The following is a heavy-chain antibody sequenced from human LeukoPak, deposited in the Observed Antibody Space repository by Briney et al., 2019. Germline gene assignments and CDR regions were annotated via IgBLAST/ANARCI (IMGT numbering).Heavy chain of an antibody. V-gene: IGHV3-21*01. CDR3: ARRGYYDSSGYDY. D-gene: IGHD3-22*01. Sequence: GGSLRLSCAASGFTFSSYAMSWVRQAPGKGLEWVSSISGSSTDIHYADSVKGRFTISRDNAKNSLYLQINSLRAEDTAIYYCARRGYYDSSGYDYWGQGTLVTVSS. CDR2: ISGSSTDI. CDR1: GFTFSSYA. J-gene: IGHJ4*02.